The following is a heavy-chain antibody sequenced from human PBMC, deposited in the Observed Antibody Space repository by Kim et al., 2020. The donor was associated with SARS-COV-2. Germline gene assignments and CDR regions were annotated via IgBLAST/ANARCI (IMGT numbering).Heavy chain of an antibody. Sequence: ASVKVSCKTSGYTFTHYAMHWVRQAPGQRLEWMGYISGDNGDTKYSKKFQGRVTITRDTSATTAYMELSSLTSEDTAVYYCARGAGGYAGYILDDWGQGTLAIVSS. CDR3: ARGAGGYAGYILDD. J-gene: IGHJ4*02. CDR2: ISGDNGDT. CDR1: GYTFTHYA. V-gene: IGHV1-3*01. D-gene: IGHD3-22*01.